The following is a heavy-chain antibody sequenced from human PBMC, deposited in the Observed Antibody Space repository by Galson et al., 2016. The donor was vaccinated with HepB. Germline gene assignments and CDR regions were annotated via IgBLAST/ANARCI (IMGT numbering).Heavy chain of an antibody. CDR1: GFIFSVYN. J-gene: IGHJ4*02. CDR3: ARDDYFRLGY. Sequence: SQRLSCAASGFIFSVYNMNWARQAPGKGLEWIAWITSSSDTMYYADSAKGRFTISRDHAQNSLYLEMNSLRDEDTAVYYCARDDYFRLGYWGQGTLVTVSS. CDR2: ITSSSDTM. D-gene: IGHD3-16*01. V-gene: IGHV3-48*02.